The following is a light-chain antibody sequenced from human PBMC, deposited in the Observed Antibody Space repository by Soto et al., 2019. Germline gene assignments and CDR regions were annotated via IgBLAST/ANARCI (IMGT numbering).Light chain of an antibody. CDR1: QSVSRGQ. V-gene: IGKV3-20*01. CDR2: DVS. Sequence: EIELTQSPGTLSLSPGERATLSCRASQSVSRGQLAWYQQKTGQAPRLLIYDVSSRATGIPDRFSGSGSGTDFTLTIRRLEPEDFAVYYCQQYSISYTFGQGTKLEIK. J-gene: IGKJ2*01. CDR3: QQYSISYT.